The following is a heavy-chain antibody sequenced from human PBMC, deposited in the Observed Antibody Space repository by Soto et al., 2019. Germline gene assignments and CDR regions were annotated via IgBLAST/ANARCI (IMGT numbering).Heavy chain of an antibody. CDR2: IKSKTDGGTT. CDR1: GFTFSNAW. D-gene: IGHD6-6*01. V-gene: IGHV3-15*01. CDR3: TTADPYSSSSDFDY. Sequence: EVQLVESGGGLVKPGGSLRLSCAASGFTFSNAWMSWVRQAPGKGLEWVGRIKSKTDGGTTDYAAPVKGRFTISRDDSKNTLYLQMNSLKTEDTAVYYCTTADPYSSSSDFDYWGQGTLVTVSS. J-gene: IGHJ4*02.